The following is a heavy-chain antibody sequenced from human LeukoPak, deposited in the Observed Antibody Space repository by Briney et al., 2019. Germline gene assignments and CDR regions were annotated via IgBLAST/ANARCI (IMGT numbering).Heavy chain of an antibody. J-gene: IGHJ6*03. CDR3: ARQSDYGGYYYYYYMDV. CDR1: GGSFSGYY. V-gene: IGHV4-34*01. D-gene: IGHD4-23*01. Sequence: SETLSLTCAVYGGSFSGYYWSWIRQPPGKGLEWIGEINHSGSTNYNPSFKSRVTISADTSKNQFSLKLSSVTAADTAVYYCARQSDYGGYYYYYYMDVWGKGTTVTISS. CDR2: INHSGST.